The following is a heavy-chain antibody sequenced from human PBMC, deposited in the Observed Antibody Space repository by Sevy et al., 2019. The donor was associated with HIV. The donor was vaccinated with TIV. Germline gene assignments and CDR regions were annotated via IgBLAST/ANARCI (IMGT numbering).Heavy chain of an antibody. CDR1: GFNFGTYA. Sequence: GGSLRLSCAASGFNFGTYAMSWVRQAPGKGLEWVSGVSGGGGDTYYADSVKGRLTISRDNSKNTLYLQMHSLRVEDTAVYYCAKDYPEYSSGWYGRDSFFDYWSQGMLVTVSS. V-gene: IGHV3-23*01. CDR3: AKDYPEYSSGWYGRDSFFDY. D-gene: IGHD6-19*01. J-gene: IGHJ4*02. CDR2: VSGGGGDT.